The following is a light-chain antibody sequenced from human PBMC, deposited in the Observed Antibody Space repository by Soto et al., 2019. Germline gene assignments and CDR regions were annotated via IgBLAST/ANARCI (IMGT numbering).Light chain of an antibody. CDR2: GAS. Sequence: ETVLTQSPGTLSLSPGERATLSCRASQSVSSSYLAWYQQKPGQAPRLLIYGASSRATGIPDRFSGSGSGTDFTLSISRLEPEDFAVYYCQQFGRYRTFGQGTKV. V-gene: IGKV3-20*01. CDR3: QQFGRYRT. CDR1: QSVSSSY. J-gene: IGKJ1*01.